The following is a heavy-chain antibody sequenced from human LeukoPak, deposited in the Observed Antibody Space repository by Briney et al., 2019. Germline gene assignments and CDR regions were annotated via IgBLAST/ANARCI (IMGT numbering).Heavy chain of an antibody. Sequence: GGSLRLSCAASGFTFSNVWMSWVRQAPGKGLEWVGRIKSKTDGGTTDYAAPVKGRFTISRDDSKNTLNLQMNSLKTADTAVYYCTPSIAVAGSLDYWGQGTLVTVSS. J-gene: IGHJ4*02. CDR3: TPSIAVAGSLDY. CDR1: GFTFSNVW. D-gene: IGHD6-19*01. CDR2: IKSKTDGGTT. V-gene: IGHV3-15*01.